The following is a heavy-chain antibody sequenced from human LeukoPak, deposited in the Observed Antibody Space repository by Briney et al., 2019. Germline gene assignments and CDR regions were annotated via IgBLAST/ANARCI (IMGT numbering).Heavy chain of an antibody. V-gene: IGHV4-59*08. D-gene: IGHD4-23*01. CDR1: GGSISSYY. CDR2: IYYSGST. CDR3: ARLKASKVGGNYHYYYYGMDV. Sequence: PSETLSLTCTVSGGSISSYYWSWIRQPPGKGLEWIGYIYYSGSTNYNPSLKSRVTISVDTSKNQFSLKLSSVTAADTAVYYCARLKASKVGGNYHYYYYGMDVWGQGTTVTVSS. J-gene: IGHJ6*02.